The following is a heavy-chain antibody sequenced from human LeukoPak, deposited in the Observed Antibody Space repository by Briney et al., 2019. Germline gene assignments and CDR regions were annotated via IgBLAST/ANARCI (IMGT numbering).Heavy chain of an antibody. J-gene: IGHJ6*02. CDR2: ISGSGGST. Sequence: GGSLRLSCAASGFTFSSYWMHWVRQAPGKGLEWVSAISGSGGSTYYADSVKGRFTISRDNSKNTLYLQMNSLRAEDTAVYYCAKRQVSNDQYYYYGMDVWGQVTTVTVSS. CDR1: GFTFSSYW. D-gene: IGHD4-11*01. CDR3: AKRQVSNDQYYYYGMDV. V-gene: IGHV3-23*01.